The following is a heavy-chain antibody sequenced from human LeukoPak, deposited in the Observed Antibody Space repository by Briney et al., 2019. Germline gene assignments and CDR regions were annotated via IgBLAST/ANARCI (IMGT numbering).Heavy chain of an antibody. J-gene: IGHJ5*02. CDR2: INPNSGGT. CDR3: ARASLSWGYCSGGSCPRFDP. V-gene: IGHV1-2*02. Sequence: ASVKVSCKASGYTFTGYYMHWVRQAPGQGLEWMGWINPNSGGTNYAQKFQGRVTMTRDTSISTAYMELSRLRSDDTAVYYCARASLSWGYCSGGSCPRFDPWGQGTLVTVSS. D-gene: IGHD2-15*01. CDR1: GYTFTGYY.